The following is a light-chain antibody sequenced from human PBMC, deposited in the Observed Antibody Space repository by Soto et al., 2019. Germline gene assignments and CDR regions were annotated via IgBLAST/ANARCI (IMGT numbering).Light chain of an antibody. CDR3: QPYDTAPQT. Sequence: EIVLTQSPVTLSLSPGERATLSCRASQSVGRNYLAWYQQKPGQAPRLLIHRISTRATGIPDRFSGSGFATDFTLTISRLEPEDFAVYYCQPYDTAPQTFGQGTK. V-gene: IGKV3-20*01. CDR2: RIS. J-gene: IGKJ1*01. CDR1: QSVGRNY.